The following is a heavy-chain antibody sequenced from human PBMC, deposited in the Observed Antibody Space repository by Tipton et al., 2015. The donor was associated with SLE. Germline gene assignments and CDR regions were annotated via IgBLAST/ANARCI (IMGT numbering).Heavy chain of an antibody. V-gene: IGHV4-59*12. J-gene: IGHJ4*02. D-gene: IGHD3-10*01. CDR2: IYYSGST. Sequence: TLSLTCTVSGGSISSYYWSWIRQPPGKGLEWIGYIYYSGSTNYNPSLKSRVTISVDTSKNQFSLKLSSVTAADTAVYYCARRGTMVRGVFGYWGQGTLVTVSS. CDR1: GGSISSYY. CDR3: ARRGTMVRGVFGY.